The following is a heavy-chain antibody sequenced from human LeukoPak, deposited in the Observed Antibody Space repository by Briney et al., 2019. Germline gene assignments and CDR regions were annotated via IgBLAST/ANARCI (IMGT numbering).Heavy chain of an antibody. CDR3: ARGGGKGYYDSSGYYNFDY. CDR2: INWNGGST. J-gene: IGHJ4*02. Sequence: GGSLRLSCAASGFTFDDYGMSWVRQAPGKGLEWVSGINWNGGSTGYADFVKGRFTISRDNAKNSLYLQMNSLRAEDTALYYCARGGGKGYYDSSGYYNFDYWGQGTLVTVSS. V-gene: IGHV3-20*04. D-gene: IGHD3-22*01. CDR1: GFTFDDYG.